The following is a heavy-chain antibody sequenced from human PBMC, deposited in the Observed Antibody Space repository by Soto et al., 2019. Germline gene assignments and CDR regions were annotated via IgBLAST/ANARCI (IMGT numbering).Heavy chain of an antibody. V-gene: IGHV3-21*03. Sequence: EVQLVESGGGLVKPGGSLRLSCATSGFTFSGYTMDWVRQAPGKGLEWVSSISDSGDFIYYADSVKGRFTISRDNAKHSLFLQMNSLRAEDTAVYYCAGVRVPYWGQGTLVTVSS. J-gene: IGHJ4*02. CDR2: ISDSGDFI. CDR3: AGVRVPY. D-gene: IGHD3-10*01. CDR1: GFTFSGYT.